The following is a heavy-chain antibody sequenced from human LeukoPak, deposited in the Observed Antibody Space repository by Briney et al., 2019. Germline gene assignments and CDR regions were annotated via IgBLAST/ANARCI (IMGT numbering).Heavy chain of an antibody. CDR2: IFYSGST. CDR1: DGSISDYS. Sequence: PSETLSLTCTVSDGSISDYSWSWIRQPPGKGLEWIGYIFYSGSTNYNPSLESRVTISFDTSKNQFSLKLTSVTAADTAVYYCARDPGVTTGTYYFDSWGQGSLVTVSS. J-gene: IGHJ4*02. CDR3: ARDPGVTTGTYYFDS. V-gene: IGHV4-59*01. D-gene: IGHD1-1*01.